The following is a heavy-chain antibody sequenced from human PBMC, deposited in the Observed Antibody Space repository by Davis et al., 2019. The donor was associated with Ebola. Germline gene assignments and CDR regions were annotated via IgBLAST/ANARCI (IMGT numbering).Heavy chain of an antibody. V-gene: IGHV1-46*01. CDR2: INPSGGST. D-gene: IGHD5-24*01. CDR1: GYTFTSYY. Sequence: ASVKVSCKASGYTFTSYYMHWVRQAPGQGLEWMGIINPSGGSTSYAQKLQGRVTMTTDTSTSTAYMELSSLGSDDTAMYYCARGRDSMDVWGKGTTVTVSS. J-gene: IGHJ6*04. CDR3: ARGRDSMDV.